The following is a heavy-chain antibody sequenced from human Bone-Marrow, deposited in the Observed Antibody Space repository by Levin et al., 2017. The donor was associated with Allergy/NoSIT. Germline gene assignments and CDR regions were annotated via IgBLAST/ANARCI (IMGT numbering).Heavy chain of an antibody. CDR3: ADLYCSSGTCFFHY. Sequence: GESLKISCVGSSEMFRNYEMTWVRLPPGKGLEWISYMGARGSLSYADSVKGRFTVSRDNDKNTLYLHINRLRLDDTAVYYCADLYCSSGTCFFHYWGRGTQVTVSS. D-gene: IGHD1-14*01. V-gene: IGHV3-48*03. J-gene: IGHJ4*02. CDR1: SEMFRNYE. CDR2: MGARGSL.